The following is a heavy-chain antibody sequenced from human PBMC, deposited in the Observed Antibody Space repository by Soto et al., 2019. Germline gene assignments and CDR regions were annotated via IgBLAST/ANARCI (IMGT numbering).Heavy chain of an antibody. J-gene: IGHJ6*02. V-gene: IGHV1-18*01. Sequence: ASVKVACKAFVDSFTMHVLSWVRQAPGQGLEWMGWISAYNGDTNYAQKLQGRVTMTTDTSTSTAYMELRSLRSDDTAVYYCARGPGYCSGARCYTPFYYYYGMDVWGQGTTVTVSS. CDR1: VDSFTMHV. CDR2: ISAYNGDT. D-gene: IGHD2-15*01. CDR3: ARGPGYCSGARCYTPFYYYYGMDV.